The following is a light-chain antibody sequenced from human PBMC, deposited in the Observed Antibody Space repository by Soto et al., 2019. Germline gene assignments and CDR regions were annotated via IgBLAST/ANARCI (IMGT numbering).Light chain of an antibody. CDR1: SSNIGSYT. Sequence: QPVLTQPPSASGTPGQTVTVSCSGSSSNIGSYTVNWYQQLPGTAPKLVIYSNHQRPSGVPDRFSGSKSGTSASLAISGLQSEDEADYYCAAWDDSLNGSVFGSGTKVTVL. V-gene: IGLV1-44*01. CDR2: SNH. J-gene: IGLJ1*01. CDR3: AAWDDSLNGSV.